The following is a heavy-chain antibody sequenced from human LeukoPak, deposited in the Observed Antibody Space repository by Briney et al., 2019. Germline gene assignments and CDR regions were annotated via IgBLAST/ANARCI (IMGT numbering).Heavy chain of an antibody. J-gene: IGHJ5*02. Sequence: GGSLRVSCAASGFTFSSYWMSWVRQAPGKGLEWVANIKQDGSEKYYVDSVKGRFIISRDNAKNSLYLQMNSLRAEDTAVYYCARAFRYSGSPRGWFDPWGQGTLVTVSS. V-gene: IGHV3-7*01. CDR1: GFTFSSYW. CDR3: ARAFRYSGSPRGWFDP. D-gene: IGHD1-26*01. CDR2: IKQDGSEK.